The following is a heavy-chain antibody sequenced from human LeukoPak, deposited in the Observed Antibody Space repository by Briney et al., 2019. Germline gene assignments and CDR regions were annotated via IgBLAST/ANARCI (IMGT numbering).Heavy chain of an antibody. CDR1: GFTFSSYS. CDR2: IKEDGSLK. V-gene: IGHV3-7*01. J-gene: IGHJ4*02. Sequence: SGGSLRLSCAASGFTFSSYSMNWVRQAPGKGPEWVANIKEDGSLKNYVDSVEGRFTVSRDNAKNTLYLQMNSLRLEDTAVYYCVRDWAPASMQAAPFDCWGQGTLVTVSS. D-gene: IGHD2/OR15-2a*01. CDR3: VRDWAPASMQAAPFDC.